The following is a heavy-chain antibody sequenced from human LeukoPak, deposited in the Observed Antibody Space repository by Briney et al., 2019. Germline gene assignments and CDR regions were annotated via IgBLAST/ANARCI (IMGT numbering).Heavy chain of an antibody. CDR3: AKRHYDFWRGYQNQMYYFDY. CDR1: GFTFSSYA. CDR2: ISGSGGST. Sequence: PGGSLRLSCAASGFTFSSYAMSWVRQAPGKGLEWVSAISGSGGSTYYAESVKGRFTISRDNSKTTLYLQMNSLRAEDTAVYYCAKRHYDFWRGYQNQMYYFDYWGQGTLVTVSS. D-gene: IGHD3-3*01. J-gene: IGHJ4*02. V-gene: IGHV3-23*01.